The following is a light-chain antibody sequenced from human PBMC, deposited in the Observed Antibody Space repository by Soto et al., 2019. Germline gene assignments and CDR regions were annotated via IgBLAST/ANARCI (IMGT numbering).Light chain of an antibody. CDR2: DAS. CDR3: QHVLGT. V-gene: IGKV3-11*01. Sequence: EIVLTQSPATLSLSPGERATLSCRASQSFSSYLACYQQKPGQAPRLLIYDASNRATGIPARFSGSGSGTDFTLTISSLEPEDFAVYCCQHVLGTLGQGTKVDIK. CDR1: QSFSSY. J-gene: IGKJ1*01.